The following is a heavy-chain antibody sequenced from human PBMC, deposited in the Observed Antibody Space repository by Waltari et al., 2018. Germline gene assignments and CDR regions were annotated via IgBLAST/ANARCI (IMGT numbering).Heavy chain of an antibody. V-gene: IGHV4-39*07. CDR2: IYYSGST. J-gene: IGHJ4*02. D-gene: IGHD3-9*01. CDR1: GGSISSSSYY. CDR3: ASVLYDILTGYYPDLFDY. Sequence: QLQLQESGPGLVRPSETLSLTRTVSGGSISSSSYYWCWIRQPPGKGLEWIGSIYYSGSTYYNPSLKSRVTISVDTSKNQFSLKLSSVTAADTAVYYCASVLYDILTGYYPDLFDYWGQGTLVTVSS.